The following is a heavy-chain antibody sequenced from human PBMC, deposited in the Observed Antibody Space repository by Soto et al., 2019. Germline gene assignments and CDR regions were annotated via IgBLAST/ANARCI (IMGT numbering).Heavy chain of an antibody. Sequence: GASVKVSCKASGYTFTSYDINWVRQATGQGLEWMGWMNPNSGNTGYAQKFQGRVTTTRNTSISTAYMELSSLRSEDTAVYYCARGFKDYYGSGSYYIFDYWGQGTLVTVSS. J-gene: IGHJ4*02. CDR3: ARGFKDYYGSGSYYIFDY. V-gene: IGHV1-8*01. D-gene: IGHD3-10*01. CDR1: GYTFTSYD. CDR2: MNPNSGNT.